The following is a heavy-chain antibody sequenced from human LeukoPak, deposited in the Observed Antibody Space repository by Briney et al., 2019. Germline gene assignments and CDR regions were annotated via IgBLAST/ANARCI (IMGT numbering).Heavy chain of an antibody. D-gene: IGHD2-2*01. V-gene: IGHV4-4*07. CDR2: IHSSGST. J-gene: IGHJ4*02. CDR1: VGSISGYY. CDR3: VRGGSKAAATFDY. Sequence: PSETLSLTCTVSVGSISGYYWSWIRQPAGKGPEWIGQIHSSGSTFYNPSLKSRLTMSGDTSKNQLSLRLSSATAADTAVYYCVRGGSKAAATFDYWXQGTLVTVSS.